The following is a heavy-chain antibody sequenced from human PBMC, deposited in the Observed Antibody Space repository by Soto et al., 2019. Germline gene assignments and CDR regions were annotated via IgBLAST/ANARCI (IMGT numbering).Heavy chain of an antibody. V-gene: IGHV4-34*01. CDR2: INHSGST. CDR3: ARADTSTSDSSGYYYVY. J-gene: IGHJ4*02. CDR1: GGSFSGYY. D-gene: IGHD3-22*01. Sequence: SETLSLTCAVYGGSFSGYYWSWIRQPPGKGLEWIGEINHSGSTNYNPSLKSRVTISVDTSKNQFSLKLSSVTAADTAVYYCARADTSTSDSSGYYYVYWGQGTLVTVSS.